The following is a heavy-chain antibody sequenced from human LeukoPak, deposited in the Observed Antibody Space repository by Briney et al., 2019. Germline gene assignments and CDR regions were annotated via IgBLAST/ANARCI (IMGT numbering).Heavy chain of an antibody. CDR2: ISAYNGNT. CDR1: GYTFTSYG. J-gene: IGHJ4*02. CDR3: ARELTADGYRSFDY. V-gene: IGHV1-18*01. D-gene: IGHD5-24*01. Sequence: GASVKVSCKASGYTFTSYGISWVRQAPGQGLEWMGWISAYNGNTNYAQKFQGRVTVTTDTSTTTAYMELRSLRSDDTAVYYCARELTADGYRSFDYWGQGTLVTVSS.